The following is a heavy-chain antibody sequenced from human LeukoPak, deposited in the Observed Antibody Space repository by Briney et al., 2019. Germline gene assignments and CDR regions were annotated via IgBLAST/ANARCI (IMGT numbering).Heavy chain of an antibody. CDR2: INHSGST. J-gene: IGHJ3*02. CDR3: ARGPYSYDSSGAFDI. CDR1: SASFSGYY. D-gene: IGHD3-22*01. V-gene: IGHV4-34*01. Sequence: SETLSLSCAVYSASFSGYYWSWIRQPPGKGLEWIGEINHSGSTNYNPSLKSRVTISVDTSKNQFSLKLSSVTAADTAVYFCARGPYSYDSSGAFDIWGQGTMVTVSS.